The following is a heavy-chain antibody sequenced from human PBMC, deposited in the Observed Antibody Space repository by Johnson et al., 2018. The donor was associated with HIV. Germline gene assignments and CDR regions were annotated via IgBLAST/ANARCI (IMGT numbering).Heavy chain of an antibody. Sequence: MTWVRQAPGKGLEWVSSFHWNGGSTSYADSVRGRFTISRDNAKNSVYLQMNSLRAEDTAVYYCVRDRGTMLLDGAFDIWGQGTMVTVSS. J-gene: IGHJ3*02. V-gene: IGHV3-20*03. CDR3: VRDRGTMLLDGAFDI. D-gene: IGHD3-10*01. CDR2: FHWNGGST.